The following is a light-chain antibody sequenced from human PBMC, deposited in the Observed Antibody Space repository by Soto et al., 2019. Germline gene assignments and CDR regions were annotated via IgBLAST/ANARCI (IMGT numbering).Light chain of an antibody. CDR2: AAS. Sequence: DIQMTQSPSSLSASVGDRGSICCRASRSINNNLNWYQQKPGKAPKLLIYAASTLHSGVPSRFSGSGSGTDFTLTINSLQPEDFATYYCQQSYSTLAFGPGTKVDIK. CDR3: QQSYSTLA. V-gene: IGKV1-39*01. CDR1: RSINNN. J-gene: IGKJ3*01.